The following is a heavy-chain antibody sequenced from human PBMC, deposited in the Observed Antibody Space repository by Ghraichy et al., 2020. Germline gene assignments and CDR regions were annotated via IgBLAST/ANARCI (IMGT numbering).Heavy chain of an antibody. J-gene: IGHJ4*02. CDR2: VSDGGST. V-gene: IGHV4-59*01. CDR3: ARGRHSAGYKAIDY. D-gene: IGHD3-22*01. CDR1: GGSISSYY. Sequence: SETLSLTCSVSGGSISSYYWTWIRQPPGKRLEYIGYVSDGGSTTYNPSLKSRVTISVDTSKNQFSLNLSSVTAVDTAVYFCARGRHSAGYKAIDYWGQGTLVTVSS.